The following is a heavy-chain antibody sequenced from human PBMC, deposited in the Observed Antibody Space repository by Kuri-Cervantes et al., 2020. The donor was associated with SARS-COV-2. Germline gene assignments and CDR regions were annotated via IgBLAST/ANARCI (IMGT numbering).Heavy chain of an antibody. Sequence: GGSLRLSCAASGFTFCSYAMSWVRQAPGKGLEWVSAISGGGGSTYYADSVMGRFTISRDNSKNTLYLQMNSLRAEDTAVYYCAKIGPQYCSAGSCYVDSWGQGTLVTVSS. CDR2: ISGGGGST. V-gene: IGHV3-23*01. CDR3: AKIGPQYCSAGSCYVDS. D-gene: IGHD2-15*01. CDR1: GFTFCSYA. J-gene: IGHJ4*02.